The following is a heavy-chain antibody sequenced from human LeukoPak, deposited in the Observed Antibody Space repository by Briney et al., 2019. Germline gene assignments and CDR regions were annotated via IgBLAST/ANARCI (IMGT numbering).Heavy chain of an antibody. CDR3: ARRGSSSYYYYYREV. CDR2: IWYDGSNK. J-gene: IGHJ6*03. V-gene: IGHV3-33*01. CDR1: GFTFSSYG. Sequence: GGSLRLSCAASGFTFSSYGMHWVRQAPGKGLEWVAVIWYDGSNKYYADSVKGRFTISRDNSKNTLYLQMNSLRAEDTAVYYCARRGSSSYYYYYREVWGKGTRVTVSS. D-gene: IGHD6-6*01.